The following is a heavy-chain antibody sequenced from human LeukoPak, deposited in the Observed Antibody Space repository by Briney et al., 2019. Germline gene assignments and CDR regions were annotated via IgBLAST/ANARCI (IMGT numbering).Heavy chain of an antibody. CDR3: ARHGSVNWGYYYYYMDV. V-gene: IGHV3-7*01. J-gene: IGHJ6*03. CDR1: GYTFSSYW. CDR2: IKQDGSEK. D-gene: IGHD7-27*01. Sequence: GGSLRLSCAASGYTFSSYWMSWVRQAPGKGPEWVANIKQDGSEKYYVDSVKGRFTISRDNAKNSLYLQMNSLRAKDTAVYYCARHGSVNWGYYYYYMDVWGKGTTVTVSS.